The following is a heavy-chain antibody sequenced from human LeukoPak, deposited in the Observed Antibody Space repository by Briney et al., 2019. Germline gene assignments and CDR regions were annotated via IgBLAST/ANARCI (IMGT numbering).Heavy chain of an antibody. J-gene: IGHJ4*02. CDR3: AREFVYDSSGYYW. Sequence: SETLSLTCAVYGGSFSGYYWSWIRQPPGRGLEWIGEINHSGSTNYNPSLKSRVTISVDTSKNQFSLKLSSVTAADTAVYYCAREFVYDSSGYYWWGQGTLVTVSS. CDR1: GGSFSGYY. CDR2: INHSGST. D-gene: IGHD3-22*01. V-gene: IGHV4-34*01.